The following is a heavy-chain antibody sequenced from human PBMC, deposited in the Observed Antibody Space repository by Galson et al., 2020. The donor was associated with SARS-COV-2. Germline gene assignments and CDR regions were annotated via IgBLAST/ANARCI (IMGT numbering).Heavy chain of an antibody. CDR2: IYWDDDK. J-gene: IGHJ3*02. V-gene: IGHV2-5*02. CDR3: AHRRLYYYDSSGYHDDAFDI. CDR1: GFSLSTSGVG. D-gene: IGHD3-22*01. Sequence: SGPTLVKPTQTLTLTCTFSGFSLSTSGVGVGWIRQPPGKALEWLALIYWDDDKRYSPSLKSRLTITKDTSKNQVVLTMTNMDPVDTATYYGAHRRLYYYDSSGYHDDAFDIWGQGTMVTVSS.